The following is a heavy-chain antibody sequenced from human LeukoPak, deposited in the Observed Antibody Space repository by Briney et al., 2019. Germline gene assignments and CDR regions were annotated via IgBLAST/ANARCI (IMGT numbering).Heavy chain of an antibody. CDR1: GYTFTNYD. V-gene: IGHV1-8*03. J-gene: IGHJ4*02. Sequence: ASVKVSCKASGYTFTNYDINWVRQATGQGLEWMGWMNPNSGNTGSAQKFQGRVTITMNTSISTAYMELTSLRSEDTAVYYCATDLRCSSTSCYTFDYWGQGTLVTVSS. CDR3: ATDLRCSSTSCYTFDY. D-gene: IGHD2-2*01. CDR2: MNPNSGNT.